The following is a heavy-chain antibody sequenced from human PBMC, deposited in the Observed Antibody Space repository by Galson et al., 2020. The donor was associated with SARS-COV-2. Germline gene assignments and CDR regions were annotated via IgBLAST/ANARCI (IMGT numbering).Heavy chain of an antibody. D-gene: IGHD6-13*01. V-gene: IGHV2-5*01. CDR1: GFSLSTSGVG. CDR2: IYWNDDK. CDR3: AHTASAAAGTFPIYYYYYYMDV. J-gene: IGHJ6*03. Sequence: SGPTLVKPTQTLTLTCTFSGFSLSTSGVGVGWIRQPPGKALEWLALIYWNDDKRYSPSLKSRLTITKDTSKNQVVLTMTNMDPVDTATYYCAHTASAAAGTFPIYYYYYYMDVWGKGTTVTVSS.